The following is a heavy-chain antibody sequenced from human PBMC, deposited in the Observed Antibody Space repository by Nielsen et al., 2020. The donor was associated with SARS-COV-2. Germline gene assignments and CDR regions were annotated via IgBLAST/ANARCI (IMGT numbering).Heavy chain of an antibody. V-gene: IGHV1-69*13. D-gene: IGHD6-13*01. CDR2: IIPIFGTA. Sequence: SVKVSCKASGGTFSSYAISWVRQAPGQGLEWMGGIIPIFGTADYAQKFQGRVTITADESTSTAYMELSSLRSEDTAVYYCARGRSPTRTDALDIWGQGTMVTVSS. CDR3: ARGRSPTRTDALDI. CDR1: GGTFSSYA. J-gene: IGHJ3*02.